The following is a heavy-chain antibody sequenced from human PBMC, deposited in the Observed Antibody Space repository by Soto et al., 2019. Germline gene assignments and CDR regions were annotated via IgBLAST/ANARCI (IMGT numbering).Heavy chain of an antibody. D-gene: IGHD5-12*01. CDR2: ISSSGSTI. CDR3: ARSSLNIVATMTN. V-gene: IGHV3-11*01. J-gene: IGHJ4*02. CDR1: GFTFSDYY. Sequence: GGSLRLSCAASGFTFSDYYMSWIRQAPGKGLEWVSYISSSGSTIYYADSVKGRFTISRDNAKNSLYLQMNSLRAEDTAVYYCARSSLNIVATMTNWGQGTLVTVSS.